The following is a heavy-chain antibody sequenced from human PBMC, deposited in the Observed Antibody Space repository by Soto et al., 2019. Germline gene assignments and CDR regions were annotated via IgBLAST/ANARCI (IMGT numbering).Heavy chain of an antibody. CDR1: GYTFTISA. Sequence: ASVKVSCTSSGYTFTISAMHWVRQAPGQRLEWMGWINAGNGNTKYSQKFQGRVTITRDTSASTAYMELSSLRSEDTAVYYCARGVIIMGYFDYWGQGTLVTVSS. J-gene: IGHJ4*02. CDR3: ARGVIIMGYFDY. V-gene: IGHV1-3*01. D-gene: IGHD3-10*01. CDR2: INAGNGNT.